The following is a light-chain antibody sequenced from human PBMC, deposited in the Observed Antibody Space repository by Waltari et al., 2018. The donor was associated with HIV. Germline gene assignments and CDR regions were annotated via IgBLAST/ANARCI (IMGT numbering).Light chain of an antibody. J-gene: IGLJ1*01. Sequence: FLLPQLPSVSPGPGQKVTITSSRSTSTIVNTYVSCYQRLPGTAPKLLIYDNSGRPSGIPDRFAGSKSGTSATLGITGLQTGDEADYYCGTWDSSLSAVVFGTGTKVTVL. CDR3: GTWDSSLSAVV. V-gene: IGLV1-51*01. CDR1: TSTIVNTY. CDR2: DNS.